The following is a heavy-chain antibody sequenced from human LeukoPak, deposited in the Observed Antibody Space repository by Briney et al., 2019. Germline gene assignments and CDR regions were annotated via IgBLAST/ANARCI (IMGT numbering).Heavy chain of an antibody. Sequence: SVKGSCKASGFTFTSSAVQWVRQARGQRLEWIGWIVVGSGNTNYAQKFQERVTITRDMSTSTVYMELSSLRSEDTAMYYCAAEGRPTVVTFRKGAVDLWGQGTMVTVSS. D-gene: IGHD4-23*01. CDR1: GFTFTSSA. J-gene: IGHJ3*01. CDR3: AAEGRPTVVTFRKGAVDL. CDR2: IVVGSGNT. V-gene: IGHV1-58*01.